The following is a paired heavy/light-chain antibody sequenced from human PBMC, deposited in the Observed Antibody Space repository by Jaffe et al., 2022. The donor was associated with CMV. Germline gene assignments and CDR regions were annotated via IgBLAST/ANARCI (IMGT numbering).Light chain of an antibody. Sequence: QSLLTQPPSASGTPGQRVTISCSGSRSNIGTNYVCWYQQLPGTAPRLLIYNSNQRPSGVPDRFSASKSGTSASLAISGLRSEDEADYYCAAWDDSVSGWVFGGGTKLTVL. CDR2: NSN. J-gene: IGLJ3*02. CDR1: RSNIGTNY. V-gene: IGLV1-47*02. CDR3: AAWDDSVSGWV.
Heavy chain of an antibody. CDR3: AKGHSSSWGVPYNCFES. V-gene: IGHV3-23*04. CDR1: GFTFSSYV. J-gene: IGHJ5*01. CDR2: ISMSGGDT. Sequence: EVQLVESGGDLVQPGESLRLSCAASGFTFSSYVMSWVRQAPGKGLEWVSSISMSGGDTYYADSVKGRFIISRDNSKNTLYLQMNSLRAEHTAVYYCAKGHSSSWGVPYNCFESWGQGILVTVSS. D-gene: IGHD6-13*01.